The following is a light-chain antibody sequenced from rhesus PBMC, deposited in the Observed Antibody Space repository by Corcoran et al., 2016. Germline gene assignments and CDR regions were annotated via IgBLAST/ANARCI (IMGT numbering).Light chain of an antibody. CDR1: QTISSW. V-gene: IGKV1-22*01. CDR3: LQYSSSPLT. CDR2: KAS. Sequence: DIQMTQSPSSLSASVGDTVTITCRASQTISSWLDWYQQKPGKAPKLLIYKASILQSGVPSRFSGSGSGTDFTLTNSSLQPEDFATYYCLQYSSSPLTFGPGTKLDIK. J-gene: IGKJ3*01.